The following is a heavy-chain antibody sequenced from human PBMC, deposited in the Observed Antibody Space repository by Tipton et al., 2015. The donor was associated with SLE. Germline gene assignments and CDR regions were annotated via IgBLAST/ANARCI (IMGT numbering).Heavy chain of an antibody. CDR1: GGSISSSSYY. CDR3: ARGKKAGLRIFDY. D-gene: IGHD4-17*01. CDR2: IYYSGST. V-gene: IGHV4-39*07. J-gene: IGHJ4*02. Sequence: TLSLTCTVSGGSISSSSYYWGWIRQPPGKGLEWIGSIYYSGSTYYNPSLMSRVTISVDTSKNQFSLKLSSVTAADTAVYYCARGKKAGLRIFDYWGQGTLVTVSS.